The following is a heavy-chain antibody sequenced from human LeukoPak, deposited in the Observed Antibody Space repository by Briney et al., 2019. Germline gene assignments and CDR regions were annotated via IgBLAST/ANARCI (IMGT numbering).Heavy chain of an antibody. Sequence: SETLSLTCTVSGGSISSSSYYWGWLRQPPGKGLEWIGSIYYSGSTYYNPSLKSRVTMSVDTSKNQFSLKLSSVTAADTALYYCARRISGAWFDPWGQGTLVTVSS. CDR1: GGSISSSSYY. D-gene: IGHD2-15*01. CDR2: IYYSGST. CDR3: ARRISGAWFDP. V-gene: IGHV4-39*07. J-gene: IGHJ5*02.